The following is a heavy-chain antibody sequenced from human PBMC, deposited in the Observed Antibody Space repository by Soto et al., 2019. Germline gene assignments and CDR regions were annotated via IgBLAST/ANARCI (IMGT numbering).Heavy chain of an antibody. V-gene: IGHV4-31*03. Sequence: QVQLQESGPGLVKPSQTLSLTCTVSGGSISSGGYYWSWIRQHPGKGLEWIGYIYYSGSTYYNPSLKRRVTIAGDTSKNQSSLKLSSVTAADSAVYYCARVRFGRYGGYVWFDPWGQGTLVTVSS. D-gene: IGHD4-17*01. CDR1: GGSISSGGYY. CDR2: IYYSGST. CDR3: ARVRFGRYGGYVWFDP. J-gene: IGHJ5*02.